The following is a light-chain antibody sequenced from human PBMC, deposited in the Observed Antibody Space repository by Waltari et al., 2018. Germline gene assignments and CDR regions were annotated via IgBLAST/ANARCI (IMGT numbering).Light chain of an antibody. CDR3: SMYMGSGIWV. Sequence: QTVVTQEPSLSVSPGETVTLTCALSSGSVSSTSYPTWYQQTPGQPPRTLVYKGTSRSAGVPDRVSGSIRGNTAALTITGAQAEDESDYYCSMYMGSGIWVFGGGTKLTVL. V-gene: IGLV8-61*01. CDR2: KGT. CDR1: SGSVSSTSY. J-gene: IGLJ3*02.